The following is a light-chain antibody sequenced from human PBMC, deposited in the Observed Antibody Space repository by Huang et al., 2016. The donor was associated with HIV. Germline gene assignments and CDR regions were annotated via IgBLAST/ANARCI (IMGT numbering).Light chain of an antibody. CDR1: QSVVTN. CDR2: GAS. Sequence: EIVMTQSPATLSVSLGERVTLSCTTSQSVVTNLAWYQQRPGQPPRLLIYGASTRASTTPARFSGSGSGTEFTLTISSLYSEDCELYYCQQYNEWPPWTFGQGTKVEIE. J-gene: IGKJ1*01. V-gene: IGKV3-15*01. CDR3: QQYNEWPPWT.